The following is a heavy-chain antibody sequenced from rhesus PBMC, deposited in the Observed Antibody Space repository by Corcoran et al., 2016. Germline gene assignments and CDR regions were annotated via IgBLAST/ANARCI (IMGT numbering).Heavy chain of an antibody. CDR3: TRDGYSGYRVFGY. J-gene: IGHJ4*01. D-gene: IGHD5-30*01. CDR1: GGSISDSSR. Sequence: QVQLQESGPGVVKPSETLSLTCAVSGGSISDSSRWNWIRQPPGKGLECIGDIHGRSTRPHHNPSLKSRVTISKDTSRTQFSLRLTSVTAADTAVYYCTRDGYSGYRVFGYWGQGVLVTVSS. V-gene: IGHV4S10*01. CDR2: IHGRSTRP.